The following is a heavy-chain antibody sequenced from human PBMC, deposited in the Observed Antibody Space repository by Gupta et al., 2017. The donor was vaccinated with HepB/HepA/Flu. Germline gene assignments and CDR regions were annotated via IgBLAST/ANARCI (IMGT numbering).Heavy chain of an antibody. J-gene: IGHJ4*02. CDR2: ISSSSSYI. Sequence: EVQLVESGGGLVKPGGSLRLSCAVSGFTFSSYSMNWVRQAPGKGLEWVSSISSSSSYIYYADSVKGRFTISRDNAKNSLYLQMNSLRAEDTAVYYCARVSGGYCSSTSCYTEGLDSWGQGTLVTVSS. D-gene: IGHD2-2*02. V-gene: IGHV3-21*01. CDR3: ARVSGGYCSSTSCYTEGLDS. CDR1: GFTFSSYS.